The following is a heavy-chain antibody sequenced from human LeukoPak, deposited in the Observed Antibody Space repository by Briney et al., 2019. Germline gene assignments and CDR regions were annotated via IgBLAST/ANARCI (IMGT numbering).Heavy chain of an antibody. CDR2: INAGNGDT. Sequence: ASVKVSCKASGYTFTNYVAHWVRQAPGQRPEWMGWINAGNGDTKYSQNFQGRVTITRDTSASTAYMEQSSLTSEDTALYYCARDDCGDTCYPGGYWGQGTLVTVSS. V-gene: IGHV1-3*01. CDR3: ARDDCGDTCYPGGY. J-gene: IGHJ4*02. CDR1: GYTFTNYV. D-gene: IGHD2-21*01.